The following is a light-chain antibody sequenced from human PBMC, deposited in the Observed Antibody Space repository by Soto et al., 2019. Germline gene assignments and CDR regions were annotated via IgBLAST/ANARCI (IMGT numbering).Light chain of an antibody. Sequence: EIVLTQSPGTLSLSPGERVTLSCRASQSVSSNYLAGYQQKPGQAPRLLIYGASSTATGIPDRFSGSGSGTDFTLTISRLELEDFAVYYCQQYGNSPRYSFGQGTKLEIK. V-gene: IGKV3-20*01. J-gene: IGKJ2*03. CDR3: QQYGNSPRYS. CDR1: QSVSSNY. CDR2: GAS.